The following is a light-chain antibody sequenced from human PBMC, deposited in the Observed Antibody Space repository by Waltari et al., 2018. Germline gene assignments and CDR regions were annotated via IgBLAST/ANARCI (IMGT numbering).Light chain of an antibody. Sequence: DIKMTQSPSSLSASLGDRGTITCQASQDIGNYLNWYQQKPGKAPNLLIYDASNLETGVPSRFSGSGSGTDFTFTISSLQPEDIATYYCQHYAPPFGGGTKVEIK. CDR3: QHYAPP. V-gene: IGKV1-33*01. CDR2: DAS. J-gene: IGKJ4*01. CDR1: QDIGNY.